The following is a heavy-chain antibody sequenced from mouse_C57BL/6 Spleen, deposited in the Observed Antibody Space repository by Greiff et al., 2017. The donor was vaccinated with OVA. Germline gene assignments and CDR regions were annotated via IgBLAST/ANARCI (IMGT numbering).Heavy chain of an antibody. J-gene: IGHJ3*01. D-gene: IGHD1-1*01. Sequence: VKLVESGPGLVQPLQSLSITCTVSGFSLTSYGVHWVRQSPGKGLEWLGVIWSGGRTDYNAAFISRLSISKDNSKSQVFFKMNSLQADYTAIYYCARSGSSPSGFAYWGQGTLVTVSA. CDR1: GFSLTSYG. V-gene: IGHV2-2*01. CDR3: ARSGSSPSGFAY. CDR2: IWSGGRT.